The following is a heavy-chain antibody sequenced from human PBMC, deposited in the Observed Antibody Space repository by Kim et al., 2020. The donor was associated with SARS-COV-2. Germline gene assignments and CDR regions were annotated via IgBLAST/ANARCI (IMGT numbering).Heavy chain of an antibody. CDR2: ISSSSSYI. CDR1: GFTFSSYS. V-gene: IGHV3-21*01. CDR3: ARVVPAAIAHYFDY. Sequence: GGSLRLSCAASGFTFSSYSMNWVRQAPGKGLEWVSSISSSSSYIYYADSVKGRFTISRDNAKNSLYLQMNSLRAEDTAVYYCARVVPAAIAHYFDYWGQGTLVTVS. J-gene: IGHJ4*02. D-gene: IGHD2-2*01.